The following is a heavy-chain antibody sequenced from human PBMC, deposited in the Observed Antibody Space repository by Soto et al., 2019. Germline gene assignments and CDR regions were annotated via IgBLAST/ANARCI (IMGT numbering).Heavy chain of an antibody. CDR3: ARDVGSGWGDV. D-gene: IGHD6-19*01. Sequence: ESGGGVVQPGRSLRLSCAASGFTFSSYAMHWVRQAPGKGLEWVAVISYDGSNKYYADSVKGRFTISRDNSKNTLYLQMNSLRAEDTAVYYCARDVGSGWGDVWGQGTTVTVSS. CDR1: GFTFSSYA. CDR2: ISYDGSNK. V-gene: IGHV3-30-3*01. J-gene: IGHJ6*02.